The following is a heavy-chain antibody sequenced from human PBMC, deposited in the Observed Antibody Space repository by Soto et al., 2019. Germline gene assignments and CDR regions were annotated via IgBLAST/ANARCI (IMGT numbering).Heavy chain of an antibody. CDR3: AHDGRE. Sequence: EVQLVESGGGLVKPGGSLRLSCAASGFTFRNAYMSWVRQAPGKGLEWVGRMKSNPDGGTTDYAAPVKDRFTISRDDSKNTLYLQMNSLKTEDTAMYYGAHDGREWGQGTLVTVSS. CDR1: GFTFRNAY. J-gene: IGHJ4*02. CDR2: MKSNPDGGTT. V-gene: IGHV3-15*07. D-gene: IGHD2-15*01.